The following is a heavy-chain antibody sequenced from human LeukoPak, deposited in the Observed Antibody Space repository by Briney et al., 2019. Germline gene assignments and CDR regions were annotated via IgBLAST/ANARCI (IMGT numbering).Heavy chain of an antibody. J-gene: IGHJ6*04. CDR2: INTDGSST. V-gene: IGHV3-74*01. CDR3: ARAGITIFGAVLRPMDV. D-gene: IGHD3-3*01. Sequence: GGSLRLSCAASGFTFSSYWMHWVRQAPGKGLVWVSRINTDGSSTSYADSVKGRFTISRDNAKNTLYLQMNSLRAEDTAVYYCARAGITIFGAVLRPMDVWGKGTTVTVSS. CDR1: GFTFSSYW.